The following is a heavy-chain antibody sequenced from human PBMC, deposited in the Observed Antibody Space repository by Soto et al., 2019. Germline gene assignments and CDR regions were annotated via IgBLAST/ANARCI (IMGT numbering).Heavy chain of an antibody. CDR1: GGSISSYY. CDR3: AREGSGWPLDY. V-gene: IGHV4-59*12. D-gene: IGHD6-19*01. CDR2: IYYSGST. J-gene: IGHJ4*02. Sequence: PSETLSLTCTVSGGSISSYYWSWIRQPPGKGLEWIGYIYYSGSTNYNPSLKSRVTISVDTSKNQFSLQLNSVTPEDTAVYYCAREGSGWPLDYWGQGTLVTVSS.